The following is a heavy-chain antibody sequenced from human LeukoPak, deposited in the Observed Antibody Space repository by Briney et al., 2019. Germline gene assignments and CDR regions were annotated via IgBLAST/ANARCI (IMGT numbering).Heavy chain of an antibody. Sequence: PGGSLRLSCAASGFIFNTYAMSWVRQAPGKGLEWVSAISGSGDSTYYADSVKGRFTISRDNSKNTLYLQMNSLRAEDTAVYYCMKVDATMATEPNFDYWGQGTLVTVSS. CDR2: ISGSGDST. D-gene: IGHD5-18*01. V-gene: IGHV3-23*01. J-gene: IGHJ4*02. CDR1: GFIFNTYA. CDR3: MKVDATMATEPNFDY.